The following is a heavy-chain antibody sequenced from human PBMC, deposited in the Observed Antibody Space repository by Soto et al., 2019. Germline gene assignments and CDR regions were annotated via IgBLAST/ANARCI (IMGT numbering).Heavy chain of an antibody. D-gene: IGHD5-12*01. CDR1: GGSISSSSYY. V-gene: IGHV4-39*01. CDR2: IYYSGST. J-gene: IGHJ4*02. CDR3: ARHLRFTITGY. Sequence: QLQLQESGPGLVKPSETLSLTCTVSGGSISSSSYYWGWIRQPPGKGLEWIGSIYYSGSTYYNPSLKSRVTISVDTSKNQFSLKLSSVTAADTAVYYCARHLRFTITGYWGQATLVTVSS.